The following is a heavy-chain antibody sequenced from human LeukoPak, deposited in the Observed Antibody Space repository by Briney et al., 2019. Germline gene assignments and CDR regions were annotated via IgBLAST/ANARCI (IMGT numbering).Heavy chain of an antibody. CDR2: ISYDGSNK. J-gene: IGHJ4*02. CDR3: AKVGQLVPFDY. D-gene: IGHD6-6*01. CDR1: GFTFSSYG. Sequence: GGSLRLSCAASGFTFSSYGMHWVRQAPGKGLEWVAVISYDGSNKCYADSVKGRFTISRDNSKNTLYLQMNSLRAEDTAVYYCAKVGQLVPFDYWGQGTLVTVSS. V-gene: IGHV3-30*18.